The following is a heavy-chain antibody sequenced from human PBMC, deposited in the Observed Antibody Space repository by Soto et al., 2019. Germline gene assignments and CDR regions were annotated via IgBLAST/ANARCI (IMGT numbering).Heavy chain of an antibody. Sequence: EVQLLESGGGLVQPGGSLRLSCAASGFTFSIYAMSWVRQAPGKGLEWVSAIVGSGGSTYYADSVKGRFTISRDNSKNTLYLQMNSLRAEDTAVYYCAKGRKGSVAVNDYWGQGTLVTVSS. J-gene: IGHJ4*02. V-gene: IGHV3-23*01. CDR2: IVGSGGST. CDR1: GFTFSIYA. CDR3: AKGRKGSVAVNDY. D-gene: IGHD6-6*01.